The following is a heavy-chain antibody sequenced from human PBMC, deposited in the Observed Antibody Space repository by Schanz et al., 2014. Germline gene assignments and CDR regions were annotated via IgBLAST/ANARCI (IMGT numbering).Heavy chain of an antibody. Sequence: EVQLLESGGGLVQPGGSLRLSCAASGFTFSSYAMSWVRQAPGKGLEWVSAISGSGGDTYYADSVKGRFTISRDNSKNTLYLQMTSLRAEDTAVYYCAKGSVVVVAATLPFDYWGQGTLVTVSS. J-gene: IGHJ4*02. D-gene: IGHD2-15*01. CDR1: GFTFSSYA. V-gene: IGHV3-23*01. CDR2: ISGSGGDT. CDR3: AKGSVVVVAATLPFDY.